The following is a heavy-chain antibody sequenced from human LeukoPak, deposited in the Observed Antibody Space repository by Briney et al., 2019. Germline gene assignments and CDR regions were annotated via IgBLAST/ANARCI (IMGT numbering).Heavy chain of an antibody. D-gene: IGHD5-12*01. CDR1: GGSFSGYY. Sequence: SETLSLTCAVYGGSFSGYYWSWIRQPPGKGLEWIGEINHSGSTNYNPSLKSRVTISVDTSKNQFSLKLSSVTAADTAVYYCARTRYSGFIGLDYWGQGTLVTISS. CDR3: ARTRYSGFIGLDY. CDR2: INHSGST. V-gene: IGHV4-34*01. J-gene: IGHJ4*02.